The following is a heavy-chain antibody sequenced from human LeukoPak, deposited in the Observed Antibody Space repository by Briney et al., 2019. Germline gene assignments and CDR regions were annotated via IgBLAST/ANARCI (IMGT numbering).Heavy chain of an antibody. CDR1: GFTFSSYE. Sequence: GGSLRLSCAASGFTFSSYEMNWVRQAPGKGLEWVSYISSSGTTINYSDSVKGRFTISRDNAKNSLYLQMNSLRAEDTAVYYCAKDKGVTVTSHFFVGLDYWGQGTLVTVSS. J-gene: IGHJ4*02. CDR2: ISSSGTTI. D-gene: IGHD4-17*01. CDR3: AKDKGVTVTSHFFVGLDY. V-gene: IGHV3-48*03.